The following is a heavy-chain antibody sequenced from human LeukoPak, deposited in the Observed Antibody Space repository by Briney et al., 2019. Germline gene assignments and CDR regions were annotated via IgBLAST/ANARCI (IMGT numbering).Heavy chain of an antibody. Sequence: SVKVSCKASGGTFSSYAISWVRQAPGQGLEWMGGIIPICGTANYAQKFQGRVTITADESTSTAYMELSSLSSEDTAVYYCARGNYYYESSGYAEFDPWGQGTLVTVSS. V-gene: IGHV1-69*01. J-gene: IGHJ5*02. CDR2: IIPICGTA. CDR1: GGTFSSYA. CDR3: ARGNYYYESSGYAEFDP. D-gene: IGHD3-22*01.